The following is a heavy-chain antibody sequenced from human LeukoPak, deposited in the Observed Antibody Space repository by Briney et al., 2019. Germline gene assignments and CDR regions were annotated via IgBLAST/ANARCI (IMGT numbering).Heavy chain of an antibody. V-gene: IGHV3-43*02. CDR3: AKDPEKYSGSPPGDY. D-gene: IGHD1-26*01. J-gene: IGHJ4*02. Sequence: PGGSLRLSCAASGFTFDDYAMHWVRHAPGKGLEWVSLISGDGGSTYYADSVKGRFTISRDNSKNSLYLQMNSLRTEDTALYYCAKDPEKYSGSPPGDYWGQGTLVTVSS. CDR2: ISGDGGST. CDR1: GFTFDDYA.